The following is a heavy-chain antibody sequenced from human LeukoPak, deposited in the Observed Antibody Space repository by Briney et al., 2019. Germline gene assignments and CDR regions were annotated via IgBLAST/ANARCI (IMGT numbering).Heavy chain of an antibody. V-gene: IGHV3-30*04. CDR3: ARERVAGYGLDC. CDR1: GFTFSTYE. CDR2: ISYDGSNK. Sequence: PGGSLRLSCAASGFTFSTYEMNWVCQAPGKGLEWVSVISYDGSNKYYADSVKGRFTISRDNSKNTLYLQMNSLRAEDTAVYYCARERVAGYGLDCWGQGTLVTVSS. D-gene: IGHD6-19*01. J-gene: IGHJ4*02.